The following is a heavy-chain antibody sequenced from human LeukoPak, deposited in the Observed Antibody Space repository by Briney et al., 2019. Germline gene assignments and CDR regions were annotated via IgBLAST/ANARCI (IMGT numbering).Heavy chain of an antibody. J-gene: IGHJ4*02. Sequence: SQTLSLTCTVSGGSISSGDYYWSWIRQPPGKGLELIGYIYYSGSTYYNPSLKSRVTISVDTSKNQFSLKLSSVTTADTAVYYCASYTHCSRGSCYLRGFDFWGQGTLVTVSS. CDR3: ASYTHCSRGSCYLRGFDF. CDR2: IYYSGST. CDR1: GGSISSGDYY. D-gene: IGHD2-15*01. V-gene: IGHV4-30-4*01.